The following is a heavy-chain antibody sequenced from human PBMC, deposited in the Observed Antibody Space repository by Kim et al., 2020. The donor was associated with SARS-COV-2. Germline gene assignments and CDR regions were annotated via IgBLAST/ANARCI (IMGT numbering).Heavy chain of an antibody. CDR1: GFTFSSYS. J-gene: IGHJ5*02. V-gene: IGHV3-21*01. Sequence: GGSLRLSCAASGFTFSSYSMNWVRQAPGKGLEWVSSISSSSYIYYADSVKGRFTISRDNAKNSLYLQMNSLRAEDTAVYYCARSIVVVPSENWFDPWGQGTLVTVSS. CDR3: ARSIVVVPSENWFDP. CDR2: ISSSSYI. D-gene: IGHD2-15*01.